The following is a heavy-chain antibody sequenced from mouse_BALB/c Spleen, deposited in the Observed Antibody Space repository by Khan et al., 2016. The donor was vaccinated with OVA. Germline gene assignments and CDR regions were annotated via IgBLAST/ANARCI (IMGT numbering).Heavy chain of an antibody. J-gene: IGHJ4*01. V-gene: IGHV14-3*02. CDR2: IDPANGNT. CDR1: GFNIKDTY. CDR3: ARNGNYLYAMDY. Sequence: VQLQQSGAELAKPGASVKLSCTASGFNIKDTYMHWVKQRPEQGLEWIGRIDPANGNTKYDPKFQGKATITADTSSNTAYLQLSSLTSEDTAVYYCARNGNYLYAMDYWGQGTSVTVSS. D-gene: IGHD2-1*01.